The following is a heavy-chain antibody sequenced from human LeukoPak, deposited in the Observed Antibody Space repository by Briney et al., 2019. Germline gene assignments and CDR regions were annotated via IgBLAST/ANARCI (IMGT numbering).Heavy chain of an antibody. J-gene: IGHJ5*02. D-gene: IGHD3-10*01. Sequence: PSETPSLTCAVYTGSFSGYYWTWIRQPPGKGLEWIGEINHSGSTKYNPSLKSRVTISVDRSKNQFSLNLNSVTAADTAVYYCARGCYGSGNNNWFDPWGQGTLVTVSS. CDR2: INHSGST. CDR3: ARGCYGSGNNNWFDP. CDR1: TGSFSGYY. V-gene: IGHV4-34*01.